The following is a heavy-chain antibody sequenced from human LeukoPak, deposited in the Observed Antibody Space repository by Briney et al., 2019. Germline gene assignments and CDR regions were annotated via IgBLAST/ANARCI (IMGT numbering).Heavy chain of an antibody. CDR1: GYTFTSYG. Sequence: GASVKVSCTASGYTFTSYGISWVRQAPGQGLEWMGWISAYNGNTNYAQKLQGRVTMTTDTSTSTAYMELRSLRSDDTAVYYCARDRRSSRYYYDSSGYSDYWGQGTLVTVSS. V-gene: IGHV1-18*01. CDR2: ISAYNGNT. J-gene: IGHJ4*02. CDR3: ARDRRSSRYYYDSSGYSDY. D-gene: IGHD3-22*01.